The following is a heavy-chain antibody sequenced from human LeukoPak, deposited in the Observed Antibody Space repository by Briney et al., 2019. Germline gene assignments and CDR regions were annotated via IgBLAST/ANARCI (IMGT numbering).Heavy chain of an antibody. Sequence: GRSLRLSCAASGFTFSSYGMHWVRQAPGKGLEWVAAISYDGSNKYYADSVKGRFTISRDNSKNTLYLQMNSLRAEDTAVYYCAKDRSAAAKRDFFDYWGQGTLVTVSS. CDR3: AKDRSAAAKRDFFDY. CDR1: GFTFSSYG. D-gene: IGHD6-13*01. CDR2: ISYDGSNK. J-gene: IGHJ4*02. V-gene: IGHV3-30*18.